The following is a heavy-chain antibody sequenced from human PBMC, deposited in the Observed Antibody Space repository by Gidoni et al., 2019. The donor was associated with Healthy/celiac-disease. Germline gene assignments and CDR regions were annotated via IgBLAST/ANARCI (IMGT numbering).Heavy chain of an antibody. CDR2: ITSKAKSYAT. V-gene: IGHV3-73*01. J-gene: IGHJ4*02. CDR3: ARLDFGDYFDS. Sequence: ASGKGLEWVGRITSKAKSYATAYGASVKGRFTISRDDSKNMAYLQMNSLRTEDTAVYHCARLDFGDYFDSWGQGTLVTVSS. D-gene: IGHD4-17*01.